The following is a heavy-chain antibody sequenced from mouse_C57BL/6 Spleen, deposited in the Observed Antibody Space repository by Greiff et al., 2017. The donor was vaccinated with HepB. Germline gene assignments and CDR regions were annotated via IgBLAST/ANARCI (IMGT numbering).Heavy chain of an antibody. CDR3: ARPLYYGSSYLDY. Sequence: QVHVKQPGAELVMPGASVKLSCKASGYTFTSYWMHWVKQRPGQGLEWIGEIDPSDSYTNYNQKFKGKSTLTVDKSSSTAYMQLSSLTSEDSAVYYCARPLYYGSSYLDYWGQGTTLTVSS. CDR1: GYTFTSYW. V-gene: IGHV1-69*01. D-gene: IGHD1-1*01. J-gene: IGHJ2*01. CDR2: IDPSDSYT.